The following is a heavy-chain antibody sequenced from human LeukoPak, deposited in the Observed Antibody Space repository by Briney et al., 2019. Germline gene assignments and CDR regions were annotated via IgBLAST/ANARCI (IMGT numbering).Heavy chain of an antibody. D-gene: IGHD1-14*01. CDR2: ISGSGGST. CDR1: GFTFSSYA. J-gene: IGHJ4*02. Sequence: PGGSLRLSCAASGFTFSSYAMSWVRQAPGKGLEWVSAISGSGGSTYYADSVKGRFTISRDNSKNTLYLQMNSLRAEDTAVYYCAKDESRVRITPFYFDYWGQGTLVTVSS. CDR3: AKDESRVRITPFYFDY. V-gene: IGHV3-23*01.